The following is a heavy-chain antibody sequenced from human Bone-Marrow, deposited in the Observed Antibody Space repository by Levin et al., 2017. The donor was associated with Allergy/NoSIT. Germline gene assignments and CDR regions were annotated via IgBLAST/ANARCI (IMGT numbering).Heavy chain of an antibody. J-gene: IGHJ6*02. CDR2: IRSKAYGGTT. V-gene: IGHV3-49*03. CDR1: GFTFGDYA. Sequence: PGGSLRLSCTASGFTFGDYAMSWFRQAPGKGLEWVGFIRSKAYGGTTEYAASVKGRFTISRDDSKSIAYLQMNSLKTEDTAVYYCTRDQCSGGSCYSIFDYYYGMDVWGQGTTVTVSS. CDR3: TRDQCSGGSCYSIFDYYYGMDV. D-gene: IGHD2-15*01.